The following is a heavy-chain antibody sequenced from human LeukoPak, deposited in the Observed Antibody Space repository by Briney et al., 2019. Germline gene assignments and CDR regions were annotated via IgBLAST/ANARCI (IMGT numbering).Heavy chain of an antibody. CDR3: ARNLWFGESSDAFDM. Sequence: GASVKVSCKASGYTFTAYYIHWMRQAPGQGLEWMGWINPNSGGTNYAQKFQGRVTMTRDTSISTAYMDMSSLRSDDTAVYYCARNLWFGESSDAFDMWGQGTMVTVSS. CDR2: INPNSGGT. J-gene: IGHJ3*02. CDR1: GYTFTAYY. D-gene: IGHD3-10*01. V-gene: IGHV1-2*02.